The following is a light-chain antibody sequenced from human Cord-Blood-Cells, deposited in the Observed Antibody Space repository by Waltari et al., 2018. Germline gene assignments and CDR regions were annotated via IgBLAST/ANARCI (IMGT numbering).Light chain of an antibody. Sequence: QSALTQPASVSGSPGPSITISCTGTSSDVGSYNLVSWYQQHPGKAPKRMIYEVGKRPSGVSNRCSGSKSGNTASLTISGLQAEDEADYYCCSYAGSSTFVVFGGGTKLTVL. CDR2: EVG. J-gene: IGLJ2*01. CDR1: SSDVGSYNL. V-gene: IGLV2-23*02. CDR3: CSYAGSSTFVV.